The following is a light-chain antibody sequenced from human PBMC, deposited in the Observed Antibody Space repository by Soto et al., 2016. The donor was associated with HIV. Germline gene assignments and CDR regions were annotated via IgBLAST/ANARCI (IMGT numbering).Light chain of an antibody. J-gene: IGKJ3*01. V-gene: IGKV1-33*01. Sequence: DIQMTQSPSSLSASVGDRVTVTCQASQDISNYLNWYQQKPGKAPKLLIYDASNLETGVPSRFSGSGSGTDFTFTISSLQPEDIATYYCQQYITSPYTFGPGTKVDIK. CDR1: QDISNY. CDR3: QQYITSPYT. CDR2: DAS.